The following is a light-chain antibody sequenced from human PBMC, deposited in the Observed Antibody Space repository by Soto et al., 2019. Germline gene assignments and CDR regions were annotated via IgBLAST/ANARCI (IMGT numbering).Light chain of an antibody. Sequence: QSVLTQPASVSGSPGQSITISWTGSNSDVGGYNYVSWYQQHPGKAPKVMIYDVSNRPSGVSSRFSGSKSGDTDSLTISGLQAEDEADYYCSSYSSSSTIYVFGTGTKV. CDR3: SSYSSSSTIYV. V-gene: IGLV2-14*03. J-gene: IGLJ1*01. CDR2: DVS. CDR1: NSDVGGYNY.